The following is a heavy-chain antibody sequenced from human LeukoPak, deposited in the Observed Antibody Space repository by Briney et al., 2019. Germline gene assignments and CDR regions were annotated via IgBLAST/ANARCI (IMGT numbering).Heavy chain of an antibody. CDR3: ARESYCGGDCYPGGMDV. D-gene: IGHD2-21*02. Sequence: PGGSLRLSCAASGFTFSSHGMDWVRQAPGMGLEWVSGVSPRGDITCYADSVKGRFTISRDNSKNTLYLQMNSLRAEDTAVYYCARESYCGGDCYPGGMDVWGQGTTVTVSS. CDR2: VSPRGDIT. J-gene: IGHJ6*02. V-gene: IGHV3-23*01. CDR1: GFTFSSHG.